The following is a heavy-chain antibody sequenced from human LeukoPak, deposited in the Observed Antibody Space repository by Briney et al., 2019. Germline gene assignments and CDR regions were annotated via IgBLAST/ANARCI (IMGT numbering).Heavy chain of an antibody. D-gene: IGHD2-21*01. CDR1: GFTFRSHA. Sequence: GGSLRLSCVGSGFTFRSHAMSWVRQAPEKGLEFVSGIYENGGTTYYADSVKGRFSISRDNSKNTLYLQMDSLRGEDTAVYYCAKDFRIGYSAHFDYWGQGALVAVSS. CDR3: AKDFRIGYSAHFDY. V-gene: IGHV3-23*01. J-gene: IGHJ4*02. CDR2: IYENGGTT.